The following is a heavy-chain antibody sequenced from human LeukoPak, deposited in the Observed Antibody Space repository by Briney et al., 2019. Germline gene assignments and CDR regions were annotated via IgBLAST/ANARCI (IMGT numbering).Heavy chain of an antibody. J-gene: IGHJ4*02. CDR2: ISSSSSYI. D-gene: IGHD2-8*01. CDR3: ARGVLGTYYFDY. CDR1: GFTFSSYG. Sequence: GGSLRLSCAASGFTFSSYGMNWVRQAPGKGLEWVSSISSSSSYIYYADSVKGRFTISRDNAKNSLYLQMNSLRAEDTAVYYCARGVLGTYYFDYWGQGTLVTVSS. V-gene: IGHV3-21*01.